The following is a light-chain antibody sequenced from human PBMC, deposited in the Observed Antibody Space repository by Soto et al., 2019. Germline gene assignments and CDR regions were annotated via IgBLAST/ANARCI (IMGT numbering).Light chain of an antibody. V-gene: IGLV1-40*01. CDR3: QSYDNSLRGSV. J-gene: IGLJ2*01. Sequence: QYVLTQPPSVSGAPGQRVTISCTGSSSNIGAGYGVHWYQKLPGTAPKLLIYSNTNRPSGVPDRFSGSKSGTSASLAITGLQTEDEADYYCQSYDNSLRGSVFGGGTKLTVL. CDR2: SNT. CDR1: SSNIGAGYG.